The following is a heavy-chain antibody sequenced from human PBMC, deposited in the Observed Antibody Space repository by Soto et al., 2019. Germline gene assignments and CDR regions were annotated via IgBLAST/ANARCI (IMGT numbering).Heavy chain of an antibody. J-gene: IGHJ4*02. Sequence: GGSLRLSCAASGFTFSTYAMNWVRQAPGKGPEWVSGITSNGDNRYYADSVKGRFTISRDNSKNTLYLQMNSLRADDTAVYYCVKESSRYSSHYWGQGTLVTVSS. D-gene: IGHD3-16*02. CDR1: GFTFSTYA. CDR3: VKESSRYSSHY. CDR2: ITSNGDNR. V-gene: IGHV3-23*01.